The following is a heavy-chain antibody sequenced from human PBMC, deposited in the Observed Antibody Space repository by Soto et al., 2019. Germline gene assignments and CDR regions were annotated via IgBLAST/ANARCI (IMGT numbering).Heavy chain of an antibody. CDR1: GYIFINYY. J-gene: IGHJ4*02. V-gene: IGHV1-46*01. Sequence: QVQLVQSGAEVKKPGASVKVSCKASGYIFINYYIHWVRQAPGQGLEWIGIINPNGGSTNYAQKFRGRVTLARDTSTSTVYMDLSSLRSEDTAMYYRARDLAAGDFWGQGTLVTVSS. CDR3: ARDLAAGDF. D-gene: IGHD6-13*01. CDR2: INPNGGST.